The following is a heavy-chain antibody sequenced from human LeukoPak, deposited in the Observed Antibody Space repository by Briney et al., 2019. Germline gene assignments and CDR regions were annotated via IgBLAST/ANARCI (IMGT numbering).Heavy chain of an antibody. D-gene: IGHD6-13*01. CDR2: IYYSGST. CDR3: ARDLPYSSKNWFDP. J-gene: IGHJ5*02. V-gene: IGHV4-39*07. CDR1: GGSISSGGYY. Sequence: SETLSLTCTVSGGSISSGGYYWSWIRQHPGKGLEWIGSIYYSGSTYYNPSLKSRVTISVDTSKNQFSLKLSSVTAADTAVYYCARDLPYSSKNWFDPWGQGTLVTVSS.